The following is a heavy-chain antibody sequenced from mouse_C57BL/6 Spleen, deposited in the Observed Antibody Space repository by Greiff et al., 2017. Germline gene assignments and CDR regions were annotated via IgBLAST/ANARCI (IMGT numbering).Heavy chain of an antibody. CDR2: ISSGSSTI. CDR3: ARQGSNHYWYFDV. Sequence: EVKLMESGGGLVKPGGSLKLSCAASGFTFSDYGMHWVRQAPEKGLEWVAYISSGSSTIYYADTVKGRFTISRDNAKNTLFLQMTSLRSEDTAMYYCARQGSNHYWYFDVWGTGTTVTVSS. D-gene: IGHD2-5*01. J-gene: IGHJ1*03. V-gene: IGHV5-17*01. CDR1: GFTFSDYG.